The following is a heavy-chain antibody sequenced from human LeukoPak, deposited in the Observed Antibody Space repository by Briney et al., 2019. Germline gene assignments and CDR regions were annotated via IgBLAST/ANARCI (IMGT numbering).Heavy chain of an antibody. Sequence: KPSETLSLTCTASGGSISSYYWSWIRQPAGKGLEWIGRIYTSGSTNYNPSLKSRVTMSVDTSKNQFSLKLSSVTAADTAVYYCARLGSSSWYETKSYFDYWGQGTLVTVSS. D-gene: IGHD6-13*01. J-gene: IGHJ4*02. CDR2: IYTSGST. V-gene: IGHV4-4*07. CDR1: GGSISSYY. CDR3: ARLGSSSWYETKSYFDY.